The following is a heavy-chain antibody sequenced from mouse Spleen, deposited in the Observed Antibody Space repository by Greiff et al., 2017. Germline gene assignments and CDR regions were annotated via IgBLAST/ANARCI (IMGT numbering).Heavy chain of an antibody. CDR1: GFTFSDYG. CDR3: ATLYGDYPFDY. Sequence: DVKLVESGGGLVKPGGSLKLSCAASGFTFSDYGMHWVRQAPEKGLEWVAYISSGSSTIYYADTVKGRFTISRDNAKNTLFLQMTSLRSEDTAMYYCATLYGDYPFDYWGQGTTLTVSS. J-gene: IGHJ2*01. CDR2: ISSGSSTI. V-gene: IGHV5-17*01. D-gene: IGHD2-13*01.